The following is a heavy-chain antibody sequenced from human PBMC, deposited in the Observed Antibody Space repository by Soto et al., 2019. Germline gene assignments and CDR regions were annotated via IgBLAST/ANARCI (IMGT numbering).Heavy chain of an antibody. Sequence: SETRSLTCTVSGGSISSGGYYWIWIRQHPGKGLEWIGYIYYSGSTYYNPSLKRRVTISVDTSKNQFSLKLSSVTAADTAVYYCARGENDNYSSSWRGHWFDPWGQGTLVTVSS. J-gene: IGHJ5*02. CDR2: IYYSGST. V-gene: IGHV4-31*02. CDR1: GGSISSGGYY. D-gene: IGHD6-13*01. CDR3: ARGENDNYSSSWRGHWFDP.